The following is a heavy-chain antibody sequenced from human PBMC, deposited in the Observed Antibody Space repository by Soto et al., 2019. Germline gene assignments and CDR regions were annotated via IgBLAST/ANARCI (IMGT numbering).Heavy chain of an antibody. V-gene: IGHV4-59*01. CDR2: IYYSGST. CDR3: AREVVSVSRGGWSGGDWFDP. CDR1: GGSISSYY. Sequence: SETLSLTCTVSGGSISSYYWSWIRQPPGKGLEWIGYIYYSGSTNYNPSLKSRVTISVDTSKNQFSLKLSSVTAADTAVYYCAREVVSVSRGGWSGGDWFDPWGQGTLVTVSS. D-gene: IGHD6-19*01. J-gene: IGHJ5*02.